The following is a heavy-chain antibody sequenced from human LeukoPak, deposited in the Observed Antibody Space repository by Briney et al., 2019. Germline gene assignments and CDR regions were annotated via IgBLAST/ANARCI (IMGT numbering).Heavy chain of an antibody. CDR2: ISSSGSTI. V-gene: IGHV3-48*03. J-gene: IGHJ4*02. CDR1: GFTFSSYE. Sequence: GGSLRLSSAASGFTFSSYEMNWVRQAPGKGLEWVSYISSSGSTIYYADSVKGRFTISRDNAKNSLYLQMNSLRAEDTAVYYCARGYCSGGSCYYYFDYWGQGTLVTVSS. D-gene: IGHD2-15*01. CDR3: ARGYCSGGSCYYYFDY.